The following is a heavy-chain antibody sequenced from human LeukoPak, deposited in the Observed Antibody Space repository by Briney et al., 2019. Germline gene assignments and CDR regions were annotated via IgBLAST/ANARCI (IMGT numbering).Heavy chain of an antibody. J-gene: IGHJ4*02. CDR3: AGHHPRNTIDF. D-gene: IGHD3-10*01. Sequence: SETLSLTCTVSGGSISSYYWSWIRQPPGKGLEWIAYISDIRSINYNPSLKCLITISLETSNNQFSLKLSSVTAADTAVYYCAGHHPRNTIDFWCQGTLVTVSS. V-gene: IGHV4-59*08. CDR1: GGSISSYY. CDR2: ISDIRSI.